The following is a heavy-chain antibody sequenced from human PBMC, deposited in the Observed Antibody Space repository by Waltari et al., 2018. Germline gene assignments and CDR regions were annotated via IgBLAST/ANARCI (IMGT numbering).Heavy chain of an antibody. D-gene: IGHD1-1*01. Sequence: QGQVVQSGAEVKKPGASVKVSCKVSGYILTELSIHWVRQAPGKGLEWRGGFDPEDGKRIYAQKFQGRVTMTEYTSTDTAYMELSSLRSEDTAVYYCATDSRGGNDGFDIWGQGTMVTVSS. CDR1: GYILTELS. CDR3: ATDSRGGNDGFDI. J-gene: IGHJ3*02. CDR2: FDPEDGKR. V-gene: IGHV1-24*01.